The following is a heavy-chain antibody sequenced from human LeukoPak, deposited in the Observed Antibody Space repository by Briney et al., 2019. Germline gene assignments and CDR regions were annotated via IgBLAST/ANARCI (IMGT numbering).Heavy chain of an antibody. V-gene: IGHV3-23*01. J-gene: IGHJ4*02. Sequence: GGSLRLSCAASGFTFSNYAMSWVRQAPGKGLEWVSGLSGSGGSTYYADSVKGRFTISRDNSKNTLYLQMGSLRAEDMAVYYCARESATSAWLFDSWGQGTLVTVSS. CDR2: LSGSGGST. D-gene: IGHD6-19*01. CDR1: GFTFSNYA. CDR3: ARESATSAWLFDS.